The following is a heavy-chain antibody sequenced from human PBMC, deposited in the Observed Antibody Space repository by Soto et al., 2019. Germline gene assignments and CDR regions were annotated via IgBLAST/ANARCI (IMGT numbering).Heavy chain of an antibody. CDR2: ISGSGGST. Sequence: GGSLRLSCAASGFTFSSYAMSWVRQAPGKGLEWVSAISGSGGSTYYADSVKGRFTISRDNSKNTLYLQMNSLRAEDTAVYYCAKGESGYSSGWSQTHYFDYWGQGTLVTVSS. D-gene: IGHD6-19*01. CDR1: GFTFSSYA. J-gene: IGHJ4*02. CDR3: AKGESGYSSGWSQTHYFDY. V-gene: IGHV3-23*01.